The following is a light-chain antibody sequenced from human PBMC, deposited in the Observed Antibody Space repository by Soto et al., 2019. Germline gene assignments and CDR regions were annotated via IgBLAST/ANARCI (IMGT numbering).Light chain of an antibody. J-gene: IGKJ3*01. CDR1: QSVSSKY. CDR3: EQYCSTPFT. Sequence: EIVLTQSPATLSLSQGQRATLSCWASQSVSSKYLAWYQQKPGQAPRVLIYGTSIRASGVPERFSGGGSGTHFTLNITRLEPEEFAVYYCEQYCSTPFTFGPGTKVDFK. CDR2: GTS. V-gene: IGKV3-20*01.